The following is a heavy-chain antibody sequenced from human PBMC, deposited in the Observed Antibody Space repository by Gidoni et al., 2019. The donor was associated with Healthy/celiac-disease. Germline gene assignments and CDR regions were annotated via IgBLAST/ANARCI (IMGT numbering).Heavy chain of an antibody. CDR1: GFTFSSYS. V-gene: IGHV3-21*01. J-gene: IGHJ2*01. CDR3: ARDKDGWWYFDL. CDR2: ISSSSSYI. Sequence: EVQLVESGGGLVKPGGSLRLSCAASGFTFSSYSMNWVRQAPGKGLEWVSSISSSSSYIYYADSVKGRFTISRDNAKNSLYLQMNSLRAEDTAVYYCARDKDGWWYFDLWGRGTLVTVSS. D-gene: IGHD2-15*01.